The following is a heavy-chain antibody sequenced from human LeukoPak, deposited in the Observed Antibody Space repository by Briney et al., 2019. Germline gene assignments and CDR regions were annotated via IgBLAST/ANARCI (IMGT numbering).Heavy chain of an antibody. J-gene: IGHJ4*02. CDR2: IYYSGST. V-gene: IGHV4-39*07. Sequence: NPSETLSLTCTVSGGSFRSSSYYWGWIRQTPGKGLERIGCIYYSGSTYYNPSLKSRVTISVDTSENQFSLKLSSVTAADTAVYYCARDRYGDYFDYWGQGTLVTVSS. CDR3: ARDRYGDYFDY. D-gene: IGHD4-17*01. CDR1: GGSFRSSSYY.